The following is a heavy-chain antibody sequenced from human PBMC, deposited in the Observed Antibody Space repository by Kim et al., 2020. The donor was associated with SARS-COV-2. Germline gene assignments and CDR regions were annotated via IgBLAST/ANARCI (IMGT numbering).Heavy chain of an antibody. CDR3: TTDKFGGVAFDI. J-gene: IGHJ3*02. CDR1: GFTFSNAW. Sequence: GGSLRLSCAASGFTFSNAWMSWVRQAPGKGLEWVGRIKSKTDGGTTDYAAPVKGRFTISRDDSKNTLYLQMNSLKTEDTAVYYCTTDKFGGVAFDIWGQGTMVTVSS. CDR2: IKSKTDGGTT. D-gene: IGHD3-10*01. V-gene: IGHV3-15*01.